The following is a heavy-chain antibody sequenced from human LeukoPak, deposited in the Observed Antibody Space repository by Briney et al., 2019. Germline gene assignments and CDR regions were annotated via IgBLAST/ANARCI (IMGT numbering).Heavy chain of an antibody. D-gene: IGHD2-21*02. V-gene: IGHV3-23*01. J-gene: IGHJ4*02. Sequence: GGSLRLSCAAYGFTFSSYAMSWVSQAAEKVLEWVSAISGSGGSTYYADSVKDRFTISRDNSKNTLYLQMNSLRAEDTAVYYCAKDRIVVVTAIPVSGYFDYWGQGTLVTVSS. CDR3: AKDRIVVVTAIPVSGYFDY. CDR2: ISGSGGST. CDR1: GFTFSSYA.